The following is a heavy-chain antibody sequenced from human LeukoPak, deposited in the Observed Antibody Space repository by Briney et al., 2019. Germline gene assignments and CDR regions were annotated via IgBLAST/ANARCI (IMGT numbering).Heavy chain of an antibody. CDR2: IKRDGSEK. Sequence: GGSLRLSCAVSGFALSSYWMSWVRQAPGKGLEWVANIKRDGSEKYYVDSVKGRFTISRDNAKNSLFLQMNSLTAEDTAVYYCARGQTTFGPWGQGTLVTVSS. J-gene: IGHJ5*02. V-gene: IGHV3-7*01. CDR1: GFALSSYW. D-gene: IGHD1-7*01. CDR3: ARGQTTFGP.